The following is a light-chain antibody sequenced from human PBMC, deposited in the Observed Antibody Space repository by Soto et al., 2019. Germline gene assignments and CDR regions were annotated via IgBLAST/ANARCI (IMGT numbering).Light chain of an antibody. J-gene: IGKJ1*01. Sequence: EIVCTQSPGTLSLSPGARATLSCRASQSVSNNYLAWYQQKPGQAPRLLIYGASNRATGIPDRFSGSGSGTDFTLTIRRMEPEDFAVDYCQQYGSSGTVGQGKKVEIK. CDR1: QSVSNNY. V-gene: IGKV3-20*01. CDR3: QQYGSSGT. CDR2: GAS.